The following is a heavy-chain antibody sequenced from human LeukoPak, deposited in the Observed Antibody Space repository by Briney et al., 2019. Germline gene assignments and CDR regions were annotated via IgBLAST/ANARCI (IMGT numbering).Heavy chain of an antibody. J-gene: IGHJ5*02. V-gene: IGHV4-34*01. D-gene: IGHD6-13*01. Sequence: SETLSLTCAVYGGSFSGYYWSWIRQPPGKGLEWIGEINHSGSTNYNPSLKSRVTISVDTSKNQFSLKLSSVTAADTAVYYCARGFYSSSWSSWFGPWGQGTLVTVSS. CDR2: INHSGST. CDR1: GGSFSGYY. CDR3: ARGFYSSSWSSWFGP.